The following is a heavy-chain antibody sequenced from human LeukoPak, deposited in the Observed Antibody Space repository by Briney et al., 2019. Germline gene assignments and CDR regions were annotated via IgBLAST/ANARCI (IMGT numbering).Heavy chain of an antibody. CDR2: IYYSGST. CDR3: ARRQYDYVWGSYRYNWFDP. D-gene: IGHD3-16*02. V-gene: IGHV4-39*01. Sequence: PSETLSLTCTVSGDSISSGSYYWGWIRQPPGKGLEWIGSIYYSGSTYYNPSLKSRVTISVDTPKNQFSLKLSSVTAADTAVYYCARRQYDYVWGSYRYNWFDPWGQGTLVTVSS. CDR1: GDSISSGSYY. J-gene: IGHJ5*02.